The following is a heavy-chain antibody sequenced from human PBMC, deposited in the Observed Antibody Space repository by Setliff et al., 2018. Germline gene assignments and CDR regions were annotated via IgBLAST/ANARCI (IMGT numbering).Heavy chain of an antibody. CDR2: YRSGST. Sequence: SETLSLTCSVTGDSMSNFFWSWIRQPPGKGLEWIGYYRSGSTNYSPSLKSRVTISKDTSKNQFSLRLNSVSAADTAVYYCARGSEYYYGSGTIDSWGQGTLVTVSS. CDR3: ARGSEYYYGSGTIDS. V-gene: IGHV4-59*01. CDR1: GDSMSNFF. D-gene: IGHD3-10*01. J-gene: IGHJ4*02.